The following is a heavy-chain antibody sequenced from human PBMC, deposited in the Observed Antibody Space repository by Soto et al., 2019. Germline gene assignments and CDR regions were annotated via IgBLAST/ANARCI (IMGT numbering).Heavy chain of an antibody. CDR3: ARDSGGSYNADAFDI. V-gene: IGHV3-21*01. CDR1: GFTFSSYS. CDR2: ISSSSSYI. D-gene: IGHD1-26*01. Sequence: EVQLVESGGGLVKPGGSLRLSCAASGFTFSSYSMNWVRQAPGKGLEWVSSISSSSSYIYYADSVKGRFTVSRDNAKNSLYLQRNSLRAEDTAVYYCARDSGGSYNADAFDIWGQGTMVTVSS. J-gene: IGHJ3*02.